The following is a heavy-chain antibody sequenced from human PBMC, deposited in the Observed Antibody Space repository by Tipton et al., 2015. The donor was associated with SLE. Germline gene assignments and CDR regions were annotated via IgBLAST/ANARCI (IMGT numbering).Heavy chain of an antibody. CDR2: ISGASSYI. Sequence: SLRLSCAASGFTFEGYYMSWVRQAPGMGLQWVSFISGASSYIYYVDSVKGRFTISRDNANNSLYLQMTNLRVEDSGIYYCTRDWGYDLLTGHSDTGDYWGQGTVVAVSS. D-gene: IGHD3-9*01. CDR1: GFTFEGYY. J-gene: IGHJ4*02. V-gene: IGHV3-21*01. CDR3: TRDWGYDLLTGHSDTGDY.